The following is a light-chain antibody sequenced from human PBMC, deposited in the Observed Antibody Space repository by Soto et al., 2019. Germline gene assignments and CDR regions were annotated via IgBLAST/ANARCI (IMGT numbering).Light chain of an antibody. CDR1: TSNIGTGYD. J-gene: IGLJ3*02. Sequence: QSALTQPPSASGTPGQRVTISCSGSTSNIGTGYDVHWYQQLPGTAPKLLIYGNSKRPSGVPDRISGSKSGSSASLAITGLQADDEADYYCQSYDMSLSGWVFGGGTKVTVL. V-gene: IGLV1-40*01. CDR2: GNS. CDR3: QSYDMSLSGWV.